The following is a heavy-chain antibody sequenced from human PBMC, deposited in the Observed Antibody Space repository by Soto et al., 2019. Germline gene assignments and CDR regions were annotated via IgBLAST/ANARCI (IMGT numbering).Heavy chain of an antibody. J-gene: IGHJ6*02. D-gene: IGHD6-6*01. CDR3: ARDRRSSSRGYYYYYYGMDV. V-gene: IGHV3-33*01. Sequence: GGSLRLSCAASGFTFSSYVMHWFXQAPGKGLEWVAVIWYDGSNKYYADSVKGRFTISRDNSKNTLYLQMNSLRAEDTAVYYCARDRRSSSRGYYYYYYGMDVWGQGTTVTVSS. CDR1: GFTFSSYV. CDR2: IWYDGSNK.